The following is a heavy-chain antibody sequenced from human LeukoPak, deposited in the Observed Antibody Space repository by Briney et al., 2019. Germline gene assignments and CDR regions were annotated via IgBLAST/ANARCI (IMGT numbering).Heavy chain of an antibody. V-gene: IGHV3-74*01. CDR2: VSSDGSST. CDR3: ARGGSPPEALGDAFDI. CDR1: GFTFSSHW. J-gene: IGHJ3*02. Sequence: PGGSLRLSCVASGFTFSSHWMHWVRRAPGKGLVWVSRVSSDGSSTRYADSVQGRFTISRDNAKNTLYLQLNSLRAGDTAVYYCARGGSPPEALGDAFDIWGQGTMVTVSP. D-gene: IGHD1-26*01.